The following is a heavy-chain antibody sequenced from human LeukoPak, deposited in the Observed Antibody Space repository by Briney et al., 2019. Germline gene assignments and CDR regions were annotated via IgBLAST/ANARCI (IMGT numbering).Heavy chain of an antibody. CDR3: AKVVAVAGDFDY. V-gene: IGHV3-23*01. D-gene: IGHD6-19*01. J-gene: IGHJ4*02. CDR1: GFTFSSYA. Sequence: PGGSLRLSCAASGFTFSSYAMSWVRQAPGKGLEWVSAISGSGGSTYYAGSVKGRFTISRDNSKNTLYLQMNSLRAEDTAVYYCAKVVAVAGDFDYWGQGALVTVSS. CDR2: ISGSGGST.